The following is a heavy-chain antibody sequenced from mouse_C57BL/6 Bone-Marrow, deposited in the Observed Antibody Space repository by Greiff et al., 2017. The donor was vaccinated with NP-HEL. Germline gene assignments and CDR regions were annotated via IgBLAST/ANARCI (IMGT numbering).Heavy chain of an antibody. J-gene: IGHJ2*01. CDR3: ARRLLRGYFDY. CDR2: INPSTGGT. V-gene: IGHV1-42*01. D-gene: IGHD1-1*01. CDR1: GYSFTGYY. Sequence: VQLQQSGPELVKPGASVKISCKASGYSFTGYYMNWVKQSPEKSLEWIGEINPSTGGTTYNQKFKAKATLTVDKSSSTAYMQLKSLTSEDSAVYYCARRLLRGYFDYWGQGTTLTVSS.